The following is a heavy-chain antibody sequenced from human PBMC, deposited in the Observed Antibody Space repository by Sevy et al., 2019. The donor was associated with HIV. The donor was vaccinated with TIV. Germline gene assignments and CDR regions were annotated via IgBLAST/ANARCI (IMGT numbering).Heavy chain of an antibody. Sequence: ASVKVSCKASGYTFSSYGISWVRQAPRQGLEWMGWISDYNGYTNYAHKFQGRVTMSTETSTRTAYMELRSLRSDDTDVYFCAREGYYYRSGTYRPPNYYGMDVWGQGIAVTVSS. CDR1: GYTFSSYG. CDR2: ISDYNGYT. J-gene: IGHJ6*02. D-gene: IGHD3-10*01. CDR3: AREGYYYRSGTYRPPNYYGMDV. V-gene: IGHV1-18*01.